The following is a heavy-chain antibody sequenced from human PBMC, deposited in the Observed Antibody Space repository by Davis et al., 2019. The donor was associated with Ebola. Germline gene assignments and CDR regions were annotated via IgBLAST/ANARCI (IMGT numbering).Heavy chain of an antibody. D-gene: IGHD3-22*01. CDR3: ARRGYNSALWGMDV. Sequence: GESLKISCKDSANTFANHWIGWVRQMPGKGLEWMGIIYPGDSDTRYSPSFQDKVTISADKSINTAYLQWSSLRASDTAIYYCARRGYNSALWGMDVWGTGTTVTVSS. J-gene: IGHJ6*04. V-gene: IGHV5-51*01. CDR2: IYPGDSDT. CDR1: ANTFANHW.